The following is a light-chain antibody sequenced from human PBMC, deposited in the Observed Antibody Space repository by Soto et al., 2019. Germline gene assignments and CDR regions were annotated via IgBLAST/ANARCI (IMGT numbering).Light chain of an antibody. CDR3: GSYTTSGSVV. V-gene: IGLV2-14*03. CDR1: SSDVGAYNY. CDR2: DVN. Sequence: QSALTQPASVSGSPGQSIAISCIGTSSDVGAYNYVSWYQQHPGKAPKLVIYDVNNRPSGVSNRFSGSKSGNTASLTISWLQAEDEADYYCGSYTTSGSVVFGGGTKLTVL. J-gene: IGLJ2*01.